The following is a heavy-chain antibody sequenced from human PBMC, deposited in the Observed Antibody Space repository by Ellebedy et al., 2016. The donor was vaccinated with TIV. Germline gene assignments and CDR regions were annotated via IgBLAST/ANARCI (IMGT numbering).Heavy chain of an antibody. CDR1: GGSFSGYY. Sequence: GSLRLXXAVYGGSFSGYYWSWIRQPPGKGLEWIGEINHSGSTNYNPSLKSRVTISVDTSKNQFSLKLSSVTAADTAVYYCASIPNWNDVPSYYFDYWGQGTLVTVSS. CDR3: ASIPNWNDVPSYYFDY. D-gene: IGHD1-1*01. V-gene: IGHV4-34*01. CDR2: INHSGST. J-gene: IGHJ4*02.